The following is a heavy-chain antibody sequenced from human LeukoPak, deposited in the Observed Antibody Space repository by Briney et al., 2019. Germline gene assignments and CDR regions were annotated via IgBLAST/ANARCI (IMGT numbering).Heavy chain of an antibody. CDR3: ATYVNWVAGDV. V-gene: IGHV3-7*01. D-gene: IGHD1-1*01. CDR2: IKDDGSEE. CDR1: GVTFSDSW. J-gene: IGHJ6*02. Sequence: GGSLRLSCAASGVTFSDSWMSWVRQAPGKGLEWVAAIKDDGSEEYYMDSVKGRFTISRDNAKNSLYLQMNSLRDEDTAVYHCATYVNWVAGDVWGQGTAVSVSS.